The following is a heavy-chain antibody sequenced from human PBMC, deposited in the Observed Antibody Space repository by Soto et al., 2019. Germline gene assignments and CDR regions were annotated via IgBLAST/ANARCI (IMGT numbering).Heavy chain of an antibody. Sequence: GASVKVSCKASGYTFTSYDINWVRQATGQGLEWMGWMNPNSGNTGYAQKFQGRVTMTRNTSISTAYMELSSLRSEDTAVYYCARGRNAITIFGVVIFQGSFDPWGQGTLVTVSS. CDR1: GYTFTSYD. J-gene: IGHJ5*02. CDR2: MNPNSGNT. V-gene: IGHV1-8*01. CDR3: ARGRNAITIFGVVIFQGSFDP. D-gene: IGHD3-3*01.